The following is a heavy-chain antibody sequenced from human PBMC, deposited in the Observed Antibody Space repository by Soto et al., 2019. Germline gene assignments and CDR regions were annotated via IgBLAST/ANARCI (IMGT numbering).Heavy chain of an antibody. CDR1: GFTFSSYV. CDR2: ISISSSTR. CDR3: ASGGGFFDS. D-gene: IGHD3-16*01. V-gene: IGHV3-48*02. Sequence: EVQLVESGGGLVQPGGSLRLSCAASGFTFSSYVINWLRQAPGKGLEWVSYISISSSTRYYADSVRGRFTTSRDNAKNSLYLQMNSLRDEDTAVYYCASGGGFFDSWRQGTLVTVSS. J-gene: IGHJ4*02.